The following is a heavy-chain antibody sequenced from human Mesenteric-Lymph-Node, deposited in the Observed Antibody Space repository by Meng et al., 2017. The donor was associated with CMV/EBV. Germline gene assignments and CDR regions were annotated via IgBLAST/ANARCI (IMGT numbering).Heavy chain of an antibody. CDR1: GGTFSSYA. CDR2: IIPILGIA. CDR3: ARGWELAGVDY. V-gene: IGHV1-69*10. J-gene: IGHJ4*02. D-gene: IGHD1-26*01. Sequence: SVKVSCKASGGTFSSYAISWVRQAPGQGLEWMGGIIPILGIANYAQKFQGRVTITTDESTSTAYMELSSLRSEDTAVYYCARGWELAGVDYWGQGTLVTVPS.